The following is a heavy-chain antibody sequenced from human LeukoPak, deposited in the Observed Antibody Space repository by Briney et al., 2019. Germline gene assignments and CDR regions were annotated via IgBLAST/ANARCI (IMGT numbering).Heavy chain of an antibody. V-gene: IGHV4-30-4*01. CDR3: ARGPSYRNGWGWFDP. CDR2: IYYRGNT. J-gene: IGHJ5*02. CDR1: GGSISSGDFY. D-gene: IGHD6-19*01. Sequence: SETLSLTCTVSGGSISSGDFYWSWIRQPPGKGLEWIGYIYYRGNTSYNPSLRSRLTISVDTSKNQFSLELNSLTVADTAVYYCARGPSYRNGWGWFDPWGQGTPVSVSS.